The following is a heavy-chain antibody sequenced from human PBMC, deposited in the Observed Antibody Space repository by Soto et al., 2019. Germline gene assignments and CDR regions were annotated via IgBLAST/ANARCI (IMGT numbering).Heavy chain of an antibody. Sequence: GGSLRLSCAASGITFIYAWMDWVRQAPGKRLEWVGRIKSQASGGTTDYAAPVKGRFTISRDDSKDTLYLQMNSLKTEDTAVYYCTTLGHYYDSSPLDVWGQGTTVTVSS. V-gene: IGHV3-15*07. D-gene: IGHD3-22*01. CDR2: IKSQASGGTT. CDR1: GITFIYAW. CDR3: TTLGHYYDSSPLDV. J-gene: IGHJ6*02.